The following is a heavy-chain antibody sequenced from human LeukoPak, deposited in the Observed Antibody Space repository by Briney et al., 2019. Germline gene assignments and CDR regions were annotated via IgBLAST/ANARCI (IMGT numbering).Heavy chain of an antibody. J-gene: IGHJ4*02. V-gene: IGHV1-69*13. CDR2: IIPIFGTA. CDR3: ARDLGYCSGGSCYQHYYFDY. Sequence: ASVKVSCKASGGTFSSYAISWVRQAPGQGLGWMGGIIPIFGTANYAQKFQGRVTITADESTSTAYMELSSLRSEDTAVYYCARDLGYCSGGSCYQHYYFDYWGQGTLVTVSS. CDR1: GGTFSSYA. D-gene: IGHD2-15*01.